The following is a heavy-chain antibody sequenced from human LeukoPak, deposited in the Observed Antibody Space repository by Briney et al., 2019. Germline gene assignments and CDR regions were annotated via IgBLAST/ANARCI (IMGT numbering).Heavy chain of an antibody. CDR3: ARRSHYGSGYVY. CDR2: INHSGST. D-gene: IGHD3-10*01. J-gene: IGHJ4*02. CDR1: GGSFSGYY. Sequence: PSETLSLTCAVYGGSFSGYYWSWIRQPPGKGLEWIGEINHSGSTNYNPSLKSRVTISVDTSKNQFSLKLSSVTAADTAVYYCARRSHYGSGYVYWGQGTLVTVSS. V-gene: IGHV4-34*01.